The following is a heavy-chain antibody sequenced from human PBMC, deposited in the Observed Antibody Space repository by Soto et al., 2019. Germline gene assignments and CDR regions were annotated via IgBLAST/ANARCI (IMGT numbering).Heavy chain of an antibody. Sequence: QVQVQESGPGLVKPSDTLSLTCTVSGGSISSRSYFWGWIRQSPVKGLEWIGTIYYNGSTYYNPFLMSRVTFALDASKHHFALELATVSASDTGLYYGARWGVLPATPTYCFDPWGQGTLVTVSS. CDR1: GGSISSRSYF. D-gene: IGHD3-16*01. CDR2: IYYNGST. J-gene: IGHJ5*02. CDR3: ARWGVLPATPTYCFDP. V-gene: IGHV4-39*02.